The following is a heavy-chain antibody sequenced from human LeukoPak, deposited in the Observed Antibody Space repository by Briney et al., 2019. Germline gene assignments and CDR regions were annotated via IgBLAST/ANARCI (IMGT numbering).Heavy chain of an antibody. CDR3: ARSRRKITMIVVVITGTIFDI. CDR1: GGSFSGYY. Sequence: PSGTLSLTCAVYGGSFSGYYWSWIRQPPGKGLEWIGEINHSGSTNYNPSLKSRVTISVDTSKNQFSLKLSSVTAADTAVYYCARSRRKITMIVVVITGTIFDIWGQGTMVTVSS. J-gene: IGHJ3*02. D-gene: IGHD3-22*01. CDR2: INHSGST. V-gene: IGHV4-34*01.